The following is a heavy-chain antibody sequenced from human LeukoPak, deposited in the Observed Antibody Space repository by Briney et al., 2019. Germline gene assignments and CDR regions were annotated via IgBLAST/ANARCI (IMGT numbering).Heavy chain of an antibody. J-gene: IGHJ3*02. D-gene: IGHD4-17*01. CDR3: ARTYGDYKDDAFDI. V-gene: IGHV3-21*01. CDR1: GFTFSSYS. Sequence: GGSLRLSCAASGFTFSSYSMNWVRQAPGKGLEWVSSISSSSSYIYYADSVKGRFTISRDNAKNSLYLQMNSLRADDTAVYYCARTYGDYKDDAFDIWGQGTMVTVSS. CDR2: ISSSSSYI.